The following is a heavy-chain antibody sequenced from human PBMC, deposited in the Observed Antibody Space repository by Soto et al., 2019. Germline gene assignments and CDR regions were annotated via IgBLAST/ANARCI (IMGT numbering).Heavy chain of an antibody. CDR1: GFTFSSYS. CDR2: ISSRSSTI. D-gene: IGHD6-13*01. CDR3: ARDIGAAPGRNWFDP. J-gene: IGHJ5*02. V-gene: IGHV3-48*02. Sequence: GSLRLSCAASGFTFSSYSMNWVRQAPGKGLEWVSYISSRSSTIYYADSVKGRFTISRDNAKNSLYLQMNSLKDEDTAVYYCARDIGAAPGRNWFDPWGQGTLVTVSS.